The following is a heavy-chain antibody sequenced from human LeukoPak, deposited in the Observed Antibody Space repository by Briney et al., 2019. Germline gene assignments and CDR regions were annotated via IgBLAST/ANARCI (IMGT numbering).Heavy chain of an antibody. J-gene: IGHJ4*02. CDR2: ITNNGGAM. CDR3: ARALADSRGYYLGFDY. V-gene: IGHV3-11*04. D-gene: IGHD3-22*01. CDR1: GFTFSDYY. Sequence: GGSLRLSCVASGFTFSDYYMTWIRQAPGKGLEWISYITNNGGAMFYADSLKGRLTIFRDNAKKSLYLQMNSLRPDDTALYYCARALADSRGYYLGFDYWGQGTLVTVSS.